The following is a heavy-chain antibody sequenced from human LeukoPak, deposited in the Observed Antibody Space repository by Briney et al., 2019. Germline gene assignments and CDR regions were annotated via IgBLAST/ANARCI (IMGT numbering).Heavy chain of an antibody. CDR1: GFIFSSYW. D-gene: IGHD3-22*01. V-gene: IGHV3-30*18. CDR2: ISYDGSNK. J-gene: IGHJ6*03. CDR3: AKDGKKVTLTMIAVITYSGYMDV. Sequence: PGGSLRLSCAASGFIFSSYWMAWVRQAPGKGLEWVAVISYDGSNKYYADSVKGRFTISRDNSKNTLYLQMNSLRAEDTAVYYCAKDGKKVTLTMIAVITYSGYMDVWGKGTTVTFSS.